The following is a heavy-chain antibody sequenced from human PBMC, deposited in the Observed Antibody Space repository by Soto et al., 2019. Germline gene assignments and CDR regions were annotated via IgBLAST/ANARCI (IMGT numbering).Heavy chain of an antibody. V-gene: IGHV4-61*05. D-gene: IGHD3-10*01. CDR1: GGSITTSYYY. J-gene: IGHJ5*02. CDR2: IYYSGST. CDR3: ARGEENDPGVWFDP. Sequence: LETLSLTCTVSGGSITTSYYYWDWIRQPPGKGLEWIGYIYYSGSTNYNPSLKSRVTISVDTSKNQFSLKLSSVTAADTAVYYCARGEENDPGVWFDPWGQGTLVTVSS.